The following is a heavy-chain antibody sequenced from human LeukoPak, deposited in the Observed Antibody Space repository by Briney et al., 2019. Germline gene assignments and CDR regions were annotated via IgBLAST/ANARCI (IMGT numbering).Heavy chain of an antibody. J-gene: IGHJ4*02. CDR3: AKGQDPSLEWLGTIGY. V-gene: IGHV3-23*01. CDR1: GFTFSSYA. CDR2: ISGSGGST. D-gene: IGHD3-3*01. Sequence: GGSLRLSCAASGFTFSSYAMSWVRQAPGKGLEWVSAISGSGGSTYYADSVKGRFTISRDNSKNTLYLQMNSLRAEDTAVYYCAKGQDPSLEWLGTIGYWGQGTLVTVSS.